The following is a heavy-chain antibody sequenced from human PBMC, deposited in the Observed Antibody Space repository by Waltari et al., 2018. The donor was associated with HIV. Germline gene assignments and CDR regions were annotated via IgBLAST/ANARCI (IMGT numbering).Heavy chain of an antibody. V-gene: IGHV3-72*01. D-gene: IGHD6-19*01. CDR3: ARAPGQWLAGS. CDR2: TRNKANSYTT. J-gene: IGHJ5*02. CDR1: GFTFSDHY. Sequence: EVQLVESGGGLVQPGGSLRLSCAASGFTFSDHYMDWVRQAPGKGLEWVGRTRNKANSYTTEYAASVKGRFTISRDDSKNSLYLQMNSLKTEDTAVYYCARAPGQWLAGSWGQGTLVTVSS.